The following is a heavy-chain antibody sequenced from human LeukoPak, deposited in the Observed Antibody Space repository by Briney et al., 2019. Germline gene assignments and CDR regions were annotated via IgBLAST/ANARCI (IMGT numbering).Heavy chain of an antibody. J-gene: IGHJ4*02. CDR2: ISGSGGST. CDR3: ANLDIAVAGTEETIDY. V-gene: IGHV3-23*01. CDR1: GFTFSSYA. D-gene: IGHD6-19*01. Sequence: GGSLRLSCAASGFTFSSYAMSWVRQAPGEGLEWVSAISGSGGSTYYADSVKGRFTISRDNSKNTLYLQMNSLRAEDTAVYYCANLDIAVAGTEETIDYWGQGTLVTVSS.